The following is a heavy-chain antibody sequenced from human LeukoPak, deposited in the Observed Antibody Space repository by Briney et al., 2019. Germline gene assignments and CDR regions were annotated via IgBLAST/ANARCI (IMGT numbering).Heavy chain of an antibody. CDR3: ASDCSSTSCYRSRGNY. J-gene: IGHJ4*02. CDR2: IIPIFGTA. Sequence: SVKVSCKASGGTFSSYAISWVRQAPGQGLEWMGGIIPIFGTANYAQKFQGRVTITADESTSTAYMELSSLRSEDTAVYYCASDCSSTSCYRSRGNYWGQETLVTVSS. CDR1: GGTFSSYA. D-gene: IGHD2-2*02. V-gene: IGHV1-69*01.